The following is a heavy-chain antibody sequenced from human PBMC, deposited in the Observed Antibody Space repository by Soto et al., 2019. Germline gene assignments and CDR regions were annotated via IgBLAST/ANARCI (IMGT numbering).Heavy chain of an antibody. J-gene: IGHJ4*02. V-gene: IGHV1-18*01. CDR1: GYTFTSYG. CDR3: AGDFDDRIRYYSVEGY. D-gene: IGHD3-22*01. Sequence: ASVKVSCKASGYTFTSYGISWVRQAPGQGLEWMGWISAYNGNTNYAQKLQGRVTMTTDTSTSTAYMELGSLRSDDTAVYYCAGDFDDRIRYYSVEGYWGKGTLMTVSS. CDR2: ISAYNGNT.